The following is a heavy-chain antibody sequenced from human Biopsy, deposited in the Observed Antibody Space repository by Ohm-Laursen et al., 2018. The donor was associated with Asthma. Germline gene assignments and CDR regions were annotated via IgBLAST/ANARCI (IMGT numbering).Heavy chain of an antibody. V-gene: IGHV4-30-4*01. CDR2: IHYSGST. Sequence: SETLSLTCIVSGASIKTDDHYWSWLRQPPGKGLEWFGFIHYSGSTSYNPSLKGGVTISVDTSKNQFSLKLSSVTAADTAVYYCARASVAASSNWFDLWGQGTLVTVSS. CDR3: ARASVAASSNWFDL. CDR1: GASIKTDDHY. D-gene: IGHD6-19*01. J-gene: IGHJ5*02.